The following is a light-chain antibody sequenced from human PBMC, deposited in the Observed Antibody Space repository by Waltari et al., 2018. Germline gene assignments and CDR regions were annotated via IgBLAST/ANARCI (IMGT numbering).Light chain of an antibody. Sequence: DIQMTQSPSSLSASVGDRVTITCRASQSISSYLNCYQQKPGKAPKHLIYAASSLQSGVPSRFSGSGSGTDFTLTISSLQPEDFATYYCQQSYSTTWTFGQGTKVEIK. CDR3: QQSYSTTWT. CDR2: AAS. J-gene: IGKJ1*01. V-gene: IGKV1-39*01. CDR1: QSISSY.